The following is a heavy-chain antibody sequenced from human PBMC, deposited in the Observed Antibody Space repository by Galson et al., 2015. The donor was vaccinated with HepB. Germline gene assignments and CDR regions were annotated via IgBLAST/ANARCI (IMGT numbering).Heavy chain of an antibody. J-gene: IGHJ4*02. CDR1: GLTFSSYS. D-gene: IGHD1-7*01. V-gene: IGHV3-21*01. CDR2: ISSSSLYI. Sequence: SLRLSCAASGLTFSSYSMNWVRQAPGKGLEWVSSISSSSLYIYYADSVEGRFTISRDNAKNSLYLQMNSLRAEDTAVYYCARNLNWNYVGDYSDYWGQGTLVTVSS. CDR3: ARNLNWNYVGDYSDY.